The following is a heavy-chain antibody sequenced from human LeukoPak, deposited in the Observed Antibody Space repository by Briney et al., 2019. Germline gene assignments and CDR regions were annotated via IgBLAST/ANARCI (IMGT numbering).Heavy chain of an antibody. V-gene: IGHV4-59*01. Sequence: SETLSLTCTVSSGSINNYYWSWIRQPPGTRLEWIGFVNYSGSTNYKSSLKSRATISVDTSKNQFSLKLSSVTAADTAVYYCARVTSRTTVVIPYAFDIWGQGTMVTVSS. CDR3: ARVTSRTTVVIPYAFDI. CDR2: VNYSGST. CDR1: SGSINNYY. D-gene: IGHD4-23*01. J-gene: IGHJ3*02.